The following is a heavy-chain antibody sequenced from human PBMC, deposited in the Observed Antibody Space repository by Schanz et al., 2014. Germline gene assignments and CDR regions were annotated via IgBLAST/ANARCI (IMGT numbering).Heavy chain of an antibody. CDR1: GFSFSTYG. V-gene: IGHV3-21*01. J-gene: IGHJ6*03. Sequence: EVQLVESGGGLVQPGGSLRLSCAASGFSFSTYGMTWVRQAPGKGLEWVSSISSSSSYISYADSVKGRFTISRDNAKNSLYLQMNSLRAEDTAVYYCARPSDSSWYMDVWGKGTTVTVSS. D-gene: IGHD2-21*02. CDR2: ISSSSSYI. CDR3: ARPSDSSWYMDV.